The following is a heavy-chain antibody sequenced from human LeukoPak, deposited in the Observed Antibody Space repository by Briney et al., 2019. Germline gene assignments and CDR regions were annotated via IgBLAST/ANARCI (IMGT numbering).Heavy chain of an antibody. J-gene: IGHJ4*02. V-gene: IGHV3-15*01. Sequence: GGSLRLSCAASGFPFCDAWMSWVRQAPGKGLEWVGRIKSKTDGGKTDYAAPVQGRFSISRDDSENTLYLQMNGLNTEDTAVYYCSTVSPYYGSGTTSPDSWGQGTLVVVSS. CDR2: IKSKTDGGKT. CDR3: STVSPYYGSGTTSPDS. D-gene: IGHD3-10*01. CDR1: GFPFCDAW.